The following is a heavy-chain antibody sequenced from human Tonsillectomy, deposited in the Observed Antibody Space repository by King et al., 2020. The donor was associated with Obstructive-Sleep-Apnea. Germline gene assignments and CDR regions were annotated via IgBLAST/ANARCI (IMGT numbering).Heavy chain of an antibody. D-gene: IGHD3-22*01. CDR2: IYYSGST. CDR3: AREPHLYYLDSSGYYYVDY. J-gene: IGHJ4*02. CDR1: GGSFRSGDYY. Sequence: QLQESGPGLVKPSQTLSLTCTVSGGSFRSGDYYWSWVRQPPGKGLEWIGYIYYSGSTYYNPSLKSRVNISIDTSKNEFSLKLSSVSAADTAVYYCAREPHLYYLDSSGYYYVDYWGQGTLVTVSS. V-gene: IGHV4-30-4*01.